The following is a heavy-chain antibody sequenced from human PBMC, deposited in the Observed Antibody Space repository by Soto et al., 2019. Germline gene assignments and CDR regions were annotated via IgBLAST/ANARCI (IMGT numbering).Heavy chain of an antibody. J-gene: IGHJ4*02. D-gene: IGHD6-19*01. CDR2: ISGSGGST. Sequence: EVQLLESGGGLVQPGGSLRLSCAASGFTFSSYAMSWVRQAPGKGLEWVSAISGSGGSTYYADSVKGRFTISRDNSKNTLYLQMNSLRAEDTAVYYCAKGLPSSGWPSYYFDYWGQGTLVTVSS. CDR1: GFTFSSYA. CDR3: AKGLPSSGWPSYYFDY. V-gene: IGHV3-23*01.